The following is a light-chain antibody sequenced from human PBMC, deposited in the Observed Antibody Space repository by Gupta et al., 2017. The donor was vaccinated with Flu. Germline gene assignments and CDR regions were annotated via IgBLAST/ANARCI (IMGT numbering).Light chain of an antibody. CDR2: GAS. CDR1: QSVAAY. CDR3: QQDNGWPYT. V-gene: IGKV3-15*01. J-gene: IGKJ2*01. Sequence: PATLSLSPGERVTLSCRAGQSVAAYLAWYQQKPGQPPRLLITGASIRATGIPARFSGSGFGTDFTLTITSLQSEDFAVYYCQQDNGWPYTFGQGTKLEI.